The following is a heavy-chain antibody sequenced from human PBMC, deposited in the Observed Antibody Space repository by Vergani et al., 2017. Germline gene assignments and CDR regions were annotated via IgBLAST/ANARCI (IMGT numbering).Heavy chain of an antibody. D-gene: IGHD4-17*01. J-gene: IGHJ6*02. CDR2: IYTSGRT. V-gene: IGHV4-61*02. Sequence: QVQLQESGPGLVKPSQTLSLTCTVSGGSISSGSYYWGWIRPPAGKGLEWIGRIYTSGRTNYNPSLKSRVTISVDTYKKQFSLKLSSVTAADTAVYYCARGHMTTVGYYYGMDVWGQGTTVTVSS. CDR1: GGSISSGSYY. CDR3: ARGHMTTVGYYYGMDV.